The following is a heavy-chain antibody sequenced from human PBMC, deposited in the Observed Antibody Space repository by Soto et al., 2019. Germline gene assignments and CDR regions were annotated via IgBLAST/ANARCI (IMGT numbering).Heavy chain of an antibody. CDR2: IYPGDSDT. J-gene: IGHJ6*02. V-gene: IGHV5-51*01. CDR3: ATLEGPSSGGSGYSFVFYGLNV. D-gene: IGHD2-15*01. Sequence: GESLKISCKGSGYSFTSYWIGWVRQMPGKGLEWMGIIYPGDSDTRYSPSFQGQVTISADKSISTAYLQWSSLKASDTAMYYCATLEGPSSGGSGYSFVFYGLNVCGQGTTFTVAS. CDR1: GYSFTSYW.